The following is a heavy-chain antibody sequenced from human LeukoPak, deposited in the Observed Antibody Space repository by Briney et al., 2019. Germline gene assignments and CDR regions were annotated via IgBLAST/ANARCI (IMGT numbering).Heavy chain of an antibody. Sequence: GASVKVSCKASGYTFTGYYMHWVRQDPGQGREGMGWISAYNGNTNYAQKLQGRVTMTTDTSTSTAYMELRSLISDDTAVYCCARERMYCSGGSCYSDYWGQGTLVTVSS. V-gene: IGHV1-18*04. D-gene: IGHD2-15*01. CDR3: ARERMYCSGGSCYSDY. CDR1: GYTFTGYY. J-gene: IGHJ4*02. CDR2: ISAYNGNT.